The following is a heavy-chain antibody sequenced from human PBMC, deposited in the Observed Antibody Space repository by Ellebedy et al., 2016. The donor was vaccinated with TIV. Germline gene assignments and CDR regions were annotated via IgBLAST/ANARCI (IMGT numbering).Heavy chain of an antibody. Sequence: PGGSLRLSCGVSGITFSSYSMTLVRQAPGKGLEWLAYIDTSSTNIHYADSVKGRFSISKDNAKNSLFLQMNNLRADDTAVYYCAGPAVGFWSGYNEHWGQGTLVTVSS. V-gene: IGHV3-48*04. CDR2: IDTSSTNI. J-gene: IGHJ4*02. D-gene: IGHD3-3*01. CDR3: AGPAVGFWSGYNEH. CDR1: GITFSSYS.